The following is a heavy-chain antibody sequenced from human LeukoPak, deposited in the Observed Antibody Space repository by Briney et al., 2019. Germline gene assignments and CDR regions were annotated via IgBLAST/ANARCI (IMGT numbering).Heavy chain of an antibody. CDR2: ISWDAGNT. CDR3: AKGGMYYNFRSGLIT. Sequence: GGSLRLSCAVSGFSFDDYIMHWVRQAPGKGLEWVSLISWDAGNTYYADSVKGRFTISRDNSRNSLYLQMNSLRTEDTALYYCAKGGMYYNFRSGLITWGQGTLVTVSS. D-gene: IGHD3-3*01. CDR1: GFSFDDYI. J-gene: IGHJ5*02. V-gene: IGHV3-43*01.